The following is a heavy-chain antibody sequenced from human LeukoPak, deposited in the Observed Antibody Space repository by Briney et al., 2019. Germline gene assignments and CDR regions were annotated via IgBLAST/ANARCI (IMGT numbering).Heavy chain of an antibody. V-gene: IGHV4-4*02. CDR1: GGFISSSNW. CDR3: ARLVEAAAGNNWFDP. CDR2: IYYSGST. J-gene: IGHJ5*02. Sequence: PSGTLSLTCAVSGGFISSSNWWSWVRQAPGKGLEWIGYIYYSGSTNYNPSLKSRVTISVDTSKNQFSLKLSSVTAADTAVYYCARLVEAAAGNNWFDPWGQGTLVTVSS. D-gene: IGHD6-13*01.